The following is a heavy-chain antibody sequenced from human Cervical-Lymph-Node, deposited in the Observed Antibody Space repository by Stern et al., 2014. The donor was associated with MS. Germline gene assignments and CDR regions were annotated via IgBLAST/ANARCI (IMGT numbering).Heavy chain of an antibody. Sequence: QVPLKESGPTLVKPTQTLTLTCTFSGFSLSTNVVAVGCIRPPPGKALEWLALIYWDDDKRYSPSLKSRLTIAKDTSKNQVVLTMTNMDPVDTATYYCTHVIVTYYRFDYWGQGTLVTVSS. J-gene: IGHJ4*02. CDR2: IYWDDDK. D-gene: IGHD3-22*01. CDR3: THVIVTYYRFDY. CDR1: GFSLSTNVVA. V-gene: IGHV2-5*02.